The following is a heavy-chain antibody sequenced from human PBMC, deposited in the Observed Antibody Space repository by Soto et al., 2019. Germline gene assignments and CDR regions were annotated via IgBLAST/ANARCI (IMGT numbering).Heavy chain of an antibody. Sequence: PSETQGLTWAVYGGSFSGYYWSWISPHQGKGLEWIGEINHSGSTNYNPSLKSRVTISVDTSKNQFSLKLSSVTAADTAVYYCARGTSYSSSWYQQGDWFDPWVQGTLVTGSS. D-gene: IGHD6-13*01. J-gene: IGHJ5*02. CDR1: GGSFSGYY. CDR2: INHSGST. V-gene: IGHV4-34*01. CDR3: ARGTSYSSSWYQQGDWFDP.